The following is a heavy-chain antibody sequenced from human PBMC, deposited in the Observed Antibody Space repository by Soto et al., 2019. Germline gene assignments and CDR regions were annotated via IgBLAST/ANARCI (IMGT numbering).Heavy chain of an antibody. CDR2: IFSNDEK. Sequence: QVTVKESGPVLVKPTETLTLTCTVSGISLSNAGLGVSWIRQPPGKTLEWLAHIFSNDEKSYSTSLKSRLTISQDTSKSQVVLTMTNLDPVDTATYYCASTYSTSWYWFDPWCQGTLVTVSS. CDR3: ASTYSTSWYWFDP. D-gene: IGHD6-13*01. V-gene: IGHV2-26*04. J-gene: IGHJ5*02. CDR1: GISLSNAGLG.